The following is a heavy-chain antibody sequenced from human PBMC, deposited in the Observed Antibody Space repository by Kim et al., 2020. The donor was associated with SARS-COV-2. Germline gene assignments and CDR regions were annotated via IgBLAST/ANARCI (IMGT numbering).Heavy chain of an antibody. CDR2: IYYSGST. V-gene: IGHV4-31*03. CDR1: GGSISSGGYY. J-gene: IGHJ4*02. Sequence: SETLSLTCTVSGGSISSGGYYWSWIRQHPGKGLEWIGYIYYSGSTYYNPSLKSRVTISVDTSKNQFSLKLSSVTAADTAVYYCARVNPSGSPIILDYWGQGTLVTVSS. D-gene: IGHD5-12*01. CDR3: ARVNPSGSPIILDY.